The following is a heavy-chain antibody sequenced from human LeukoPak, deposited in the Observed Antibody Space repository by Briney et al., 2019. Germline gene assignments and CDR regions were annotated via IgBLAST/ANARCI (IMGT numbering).Heavy chain of an antibody. CDR2: MSSSSSYI. D-gene: IGHD4-17*01. V-gene: IGHV3-21*01. Sequence: GGSLRLSCAASGFTFSSDSMNWVRQAPGKGLEWVSSMSSSSSYIYYADSVKGRFTISRDNAKNSLYLQMNSLRAEDTAVYYCARSGDYLGDYYYYYYMDVWGKGTTVTVSS. CDR3: ARSGDYLGDYYYYYYMDV. CDR1: GFTFSSDS. J-gene: IGHJ6*03.